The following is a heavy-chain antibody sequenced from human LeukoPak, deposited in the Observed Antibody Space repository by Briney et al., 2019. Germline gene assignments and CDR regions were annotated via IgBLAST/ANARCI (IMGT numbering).Heavy chain of an antibody. D-gene: IGHD2-15*01. V-gene: IGHV1-69*04. CDR3: ARDCSGGSCYDY. CDR1: GGTFSSYA. CDR2: IIPILGIA. Sequence: SVKVSCKASGGTFSSYAISWVRQAPGQGLEWMGRIIPILGIANYAQKFQGRVTITADKSTSTAYMELSSLRSEDTAVYYCARDCSGGSCYDYWGQGTLVTVSS. J-gene: IGHJ4*02.